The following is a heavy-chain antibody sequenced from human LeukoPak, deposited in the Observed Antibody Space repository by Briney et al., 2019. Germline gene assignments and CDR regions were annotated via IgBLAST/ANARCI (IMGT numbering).Heavy chain of an antibody. CDR2: IDHSGTT. Sequence: ASETLSLTCAVYGGSFSGYYCSWIRQPPGKGLEWIGEIDHSGTTNYNPSLKSRVTISSDTSKNQFSLKLSSVTAADTAVYYCARDLSRKAAAGIDYWGQGTLVTVSS. CDR3: ARDLSRKAAAGIDY. D-gene: IGHD6-13*01. CDR1: GGSFSGYY. V-gene: IGHV4-34*01. J-gene: IGHJ4*02.